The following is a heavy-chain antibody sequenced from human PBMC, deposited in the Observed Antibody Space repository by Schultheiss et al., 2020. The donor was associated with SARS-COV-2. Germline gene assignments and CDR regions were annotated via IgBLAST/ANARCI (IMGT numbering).Heavy chain of an antibody. V-gene: IGHV4-30-2*01. CDR1: GGSISSGGYS. J-gene: IGHJ5*02. CDR2: IYHSGST. D-gene: IGHD2-15*01. CDR3: ASRYCSGGSCGSFDP. Sequence: SQTLSLTCAVSGGSISSGGYSWSWIRQPPGKGLEWIGYIYHSGSTNYNPSLKSRVTISVDTSKNQFSLKLSSVTAADTAVYYCASRYCSGGSCGSFDPWGQGTLVTVAS.